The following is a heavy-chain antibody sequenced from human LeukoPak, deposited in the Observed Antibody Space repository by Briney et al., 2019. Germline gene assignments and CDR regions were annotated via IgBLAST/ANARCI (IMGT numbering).Heavy chain of an antibody. CDR1: GGSIRSYY. V-gene: IGHV4-59*01. Sequence: SETLSLTCTVSGGSIRSYYWSWIRQPPGKGLEWIGYIYYSGSTNYNPSLKSRVTISVDTSKNQFSLKLSSVTAADTAVYYCAAAGDIVVVPAAIGEVGWYFDLWGRGALVIVSS. CDR3: AAAGDIVVVPAAIGEVGWYFDL. D-gene: IGHD2-2*02. J-gene: IGHJ2*01. CDR2: IYYSGST.